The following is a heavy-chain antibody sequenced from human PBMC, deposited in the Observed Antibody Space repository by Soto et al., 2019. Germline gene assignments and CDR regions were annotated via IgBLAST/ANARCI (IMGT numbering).Heavy chain of an antibody. D-gene: IGHD3-10*01. CDR1: GGSFSGYY. CDR2: INHSGST. J-gene: IGHJ6*02. V-gene: IGHV4-34*01. Sequence: QVQLQQWGAGLLKPSETLSLTCAVYGGSFSGYYWSWIRQPPGKGLEWIGEINHSGSTNYNPSLKGRVTISVDTSKNQFSLKLSSVTAADTAVYYCARFGFLMVRGVRGGMDVWGQGTTVTVSS. CDR3: ARFGFLMVRGVRGGMDV.